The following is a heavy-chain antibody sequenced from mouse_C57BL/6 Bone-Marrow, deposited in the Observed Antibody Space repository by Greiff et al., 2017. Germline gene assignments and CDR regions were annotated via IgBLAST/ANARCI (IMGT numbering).Heavy chain of an antibody. V-gene: IGHV1-26*01. D-gene: IGHD3-2*02. CDR2: INPNNGGT. CDR1: GYTFTDYY. J-gene: IGHJ1*03. Sequence: VQLQQSGPELVKPGASVKISCKASGYTFTDYYMNWVKQSHGKSLEWIGDINPNNGGTSYNQKFKGKATLTVDKSSSTAYMELRSLTSEDSAVYYCARWGGSSDSYWYFDVWGTGTTVTVSS. CDR3: ARWGGSSDSYWYFDV.